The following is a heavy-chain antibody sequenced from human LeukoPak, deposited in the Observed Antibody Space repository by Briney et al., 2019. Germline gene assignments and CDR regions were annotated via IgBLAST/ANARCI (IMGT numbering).Heavy chain of an antibody. CDR2: TKQDVVEK. CDR1: VFSISSYW. D-gene: IGHD6-19*01. Sequence: GGSLRLSCVAPVFSISSYWMSTVRPAPRKGRWRGPNTKQDVVEKYYVDSVKGRFSISRDNAKNSLYLQMNSLRAEDMALYYCAKDGVRRAVAGTAPLRYYYMDVWGKGTTVTVSS. CDR3: AKDGVRRAVAGTAPLRYYYMDV. V-gene: IGHV3-7*03. J-gene: IGHJ6*03.